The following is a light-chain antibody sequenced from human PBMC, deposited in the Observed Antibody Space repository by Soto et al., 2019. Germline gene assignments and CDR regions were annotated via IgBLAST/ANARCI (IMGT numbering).Light chain of an antibody. Sequence: QSVLTQPPSVSGAPGPRVIISCTGGSSNIGANNDVHWYQQTPGRAPKLLIYGDNNRPSGVPDRFSGSKSGTSASLAITGLQAEDEADYYCHSYDDSLSGSVFGGGTKVTVL. V-gene: IGLV1-40*01. CDR2: GDN. CDR3: HSYDDSLSGSV. CDR1: SSNIGANND. J-gene: IGLJ3*02.